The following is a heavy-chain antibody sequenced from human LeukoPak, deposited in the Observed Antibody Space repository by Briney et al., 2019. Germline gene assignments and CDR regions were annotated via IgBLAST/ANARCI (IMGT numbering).Heavy chain of an antibody. CDR1: GYTFTSYD. V-gene: IGHV1-8*01. J-gene: IGHJ6*02. Sequence: ASVKVSCKASGYTFTSYDINWVRQATGQGLEWMGWMNPNSGNTGYAQKFQGRVTMTRNTSISTAYMELSSLRSEDTAVYYCARGRNCYDSSGYTDRFYYYYYGMDVWGQGTTVTVSS. CDR2: MNPNSGNT. CDR3: ARGRNCYDSSGYTDRFYYYYYGMDV. D-gene: IGHD3-22*01.